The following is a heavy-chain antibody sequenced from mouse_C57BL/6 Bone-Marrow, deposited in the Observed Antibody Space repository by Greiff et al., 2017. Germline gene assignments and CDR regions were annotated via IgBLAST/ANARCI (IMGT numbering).Heavy chain of an antibody. J-gene: IGHJ2*01. V-gene: IGHV1-80*01. CDR2: IYPGDGDT. Sequence: LVESGAELVKPGASVKISCKASGYAFSSYWMNWVKQRPGKGLEWIGQIYPGDGDTNYNGKFKGKATLTADKSSSTAYMQLSSLTSEDSAVYFGARGDYDDFDYWGQGTTLTVSS. D-gene: IGHD2-4*01. CDR1: GYAFSSYW. CDR3: ARGDYDDFDY.